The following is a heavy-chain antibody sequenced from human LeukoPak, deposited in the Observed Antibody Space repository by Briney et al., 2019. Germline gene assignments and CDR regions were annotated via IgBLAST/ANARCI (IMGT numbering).Heavy chain of an antibody. J-gene: IGHJ4*02. CDR2: ISGNSGNT. D-gene: IGHD4-17*01. Sequence: GGSLRLSCAASEFTFSSYAMSWVRQAPGKGLEWVSAISGNSGNTYYADSVKGRFTISRDNSKNTLYLQMNSLRAEDTAVYYCAKVKTVGPTTTVTGWAYYFDYWGQGTLVTVSS. V-gene: IGHV3-23*01. CDR1: EFTFSSYA. CDR3: AKVKTVGPTTTVTGWAYYFDY.